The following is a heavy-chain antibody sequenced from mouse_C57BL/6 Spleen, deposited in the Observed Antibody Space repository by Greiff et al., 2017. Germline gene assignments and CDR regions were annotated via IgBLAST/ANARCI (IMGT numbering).Heavy chain of an antibody. CDR1: GFTFSSYG. J-gene: IGHJ4*01. V-gene: IGHV5-6*02. CDR2: ISSGGSYT. Sequence: EVMLVESGGDLVRPGGSLKLSCAASGFTFSSYGMSWVRQTPDKRLEWVATISSGGSYTYYPDSVKGRVTISKENAKNTLYLQMSSLKSEDTAMYYCATRSRDYAMDYWGQGASVTVSS. CDR3: ATRSRDYAMDY.